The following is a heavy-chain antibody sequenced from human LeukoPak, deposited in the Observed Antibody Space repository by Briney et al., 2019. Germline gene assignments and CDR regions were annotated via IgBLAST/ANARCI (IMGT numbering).Heavy chain of an antibody. Sequence: SETLSLTCTVSGYSISSGHYWDWIRQPPGKGLEWIGSIYHSGTTYYNPSLKSRVTISVDTSKNQFSLKLSSVTAADTAVYYCASAPLSYCSGGSCYFVRFDYWGQGTLVTVSS. D-gene: IGHD2-15*01. CDR1: GYSISSGHY. V-gene: IGHV4-38-2*02. J-gene: IGHJ4*02. CDR2: IYHSGTT. CDR3: ASAPLSYCSGGSCYFVRFDY.